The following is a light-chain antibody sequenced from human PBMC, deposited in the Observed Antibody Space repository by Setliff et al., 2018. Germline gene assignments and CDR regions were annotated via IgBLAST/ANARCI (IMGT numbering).Light chain of an antibody. Sequence: QSVLTKPVSVSGSPGQSITISCTGTSSDIGGYNYVSWYQQHPGKAPKLMMYGVSNRPSGVSNRFSGSKSGDTASLTISGLQAEDEAKYYCSSFTGSNTLLFGGGTKVTVL. CDR1: SSDIGGYNY. V-gene: IGLV2-14*03. J-gene: IGLJ3*02. CDR2: GVS. CDR3: SSFTGSNTLL.